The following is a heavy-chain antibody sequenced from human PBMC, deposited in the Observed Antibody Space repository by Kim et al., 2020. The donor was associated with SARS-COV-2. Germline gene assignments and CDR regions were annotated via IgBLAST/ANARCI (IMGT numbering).Heavy chain of an antibody. Sequence: GGSLRLSCGASGFTFSGYAMHWVRQAPGKGLEWMALISFDGDNNYYADSVQGRVTISSYNSKKKMYLEMNSQRAEDTDASDCVRDRSGLPGRFVYCGQGT. CDR2: ISFDGDNN. CDR1: GFTFSGYA. J-gene: IGHJ1*01. CDR3: VRDRSGLPGRFVY. V-gene: IGHV3-30-3*01. D-gene: IGHD6-19*01.